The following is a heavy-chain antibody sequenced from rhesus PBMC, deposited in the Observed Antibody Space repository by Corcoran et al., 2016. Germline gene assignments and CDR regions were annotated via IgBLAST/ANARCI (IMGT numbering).Heavy chain of an antibody. CDR2: ISGSGGSN. J-gene: IGHJ4*01. Sequence: QLQLQESGPGLVKPSETLSLTCAVSGGSISSNWWSWIRQPPGKGLEWIGRISGSGGSNSHNPSLKSRVTITTDTSKNQLSLKLISVTAADTAVYYCASYGSNYVFDYWGQGVLVTVSS. CDR1: GGSISSNW. D-gene: IGHD4-29*01. CDR3: ASYGSNYVFDY. V-gene: IGHV4-173*01.